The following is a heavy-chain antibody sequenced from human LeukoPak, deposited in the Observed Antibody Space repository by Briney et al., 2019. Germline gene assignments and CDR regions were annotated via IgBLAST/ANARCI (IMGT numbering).Heavy chain of an antibody. CDR2: ISSSGSTI. V-gene: IGHV3-11*01. D-gene: IGHD6-13*01. CDR1: GFTFSDYY. J-gene: IGHJ4*02. Sequence: GGSLRLSCAASGFTFSDYYMSWIRQAPGKGLEWVSYISSSGSTIYYADSVKGRFTISRDNAKNSLYLQMNSLRAEDTAVYYCARDPYSSSWTYFDYWGQGTLVTVSS. CDR3: ARDPYSSSWTYFDY.